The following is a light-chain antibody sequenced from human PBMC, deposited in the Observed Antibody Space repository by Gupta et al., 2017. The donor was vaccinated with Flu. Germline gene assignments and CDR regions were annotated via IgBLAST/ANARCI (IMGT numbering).Light chain of an antibody. CDR3: QQEDRSQVT. CDR2: YAS. V-gene: IGKV3-20*01. Sequence: EIALTQSPVILFLSPGERSTLSCGASQSVSRNFLAWYQQKAGQSPILLIYYASTRATGVPDRFSGSGSGTEFTLTISRLEPEDFAVYYCQQEDRSQVTFGQGTKVDIK. J-gene: IGKJ3*01. CDR1: QSVSRNF.